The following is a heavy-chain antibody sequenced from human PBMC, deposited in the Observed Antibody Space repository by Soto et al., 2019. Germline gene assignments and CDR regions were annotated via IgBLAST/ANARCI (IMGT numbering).Heavy chain of an antibody. CDR1: GFTFDDYA. D-gene: IGHD3-10*01. CDR2: ISWNSGSI. Sequence: EVQLVESGGGLVQPGRSLRLSCAASGFTFDDYAMHWVRQAPGKGLEWVSGISWNSGSIGYADSVKGRFTISRDNAKNSLDLQMDSLRAENTALYYCAKDAITMVRGVISYYGMDVWGQGTTVTVSS. J-gene: IGHJ6*02. V-gene: IGHV3-9*01. CDR3: AKDAITMVRGVISYYGMDV.